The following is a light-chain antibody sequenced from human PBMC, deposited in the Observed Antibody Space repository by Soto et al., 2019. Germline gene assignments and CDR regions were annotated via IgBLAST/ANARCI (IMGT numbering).Light chain of an antibody. J-gene: IGKJ1*01. CDR2: SAS. V-gene: IGKV3-20*01. CDR1: QSVSSNY. Sequence: EIVLTQSPGTLSLSPGERATLSCRASQSVSSNYLAWYQQKPGQAPRLLIYSASIRATGIPDRFSGSGSGTDFTLTSRRLEPEAFAVYYCQQYGDSPWTFGQGTKVDIE. CDR3: QQYGDSPWT.